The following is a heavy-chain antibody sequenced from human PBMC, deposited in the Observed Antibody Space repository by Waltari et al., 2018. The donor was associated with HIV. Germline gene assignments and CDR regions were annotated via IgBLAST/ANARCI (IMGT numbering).Heavy chain of an antibody. V-gene: IGHV4-39*01. CDR2: IYYSGST. CDR1: GGSISSSSYY. CDR3: ARHPMIVVDTYYFDY. D-gene: IGHD3-22*01. J-gene: IGHJ4*02. Sequence: QLQLQESGTGLVKPSETLSLTCTVSGGSISSSSYYWGWIRQPPGKGLEWIGSIYYSGSTYYNPSLKSRVTISVDTSKNQFSLKLSSVTAADTAVYYCARHPMIVVDTYYFDYWGQGTLVTVSS.